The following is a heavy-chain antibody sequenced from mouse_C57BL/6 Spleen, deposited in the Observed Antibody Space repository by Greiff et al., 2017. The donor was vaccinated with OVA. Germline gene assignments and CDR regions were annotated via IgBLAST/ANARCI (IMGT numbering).Heavy chain of an antibody. CDR3: ARRQGQGYFDV. V-gene: IGHV1-18*01. CDR1: GSPFTDYN. D-gene: IGHD3-3*01. CDR2: INPNNGGA. J-gene: IGHJ1*03. Sequence: EVQLQPSGPELVKPGASVKIPCQASGSPFTDYNMDWVKQSHRKSLEWIGDINPNNGGAIYNQKFKGEATLTVDKSSSTADMELRSLTSEDTAVYYCARRQGQGYFDVWGTGTTVTVSS.